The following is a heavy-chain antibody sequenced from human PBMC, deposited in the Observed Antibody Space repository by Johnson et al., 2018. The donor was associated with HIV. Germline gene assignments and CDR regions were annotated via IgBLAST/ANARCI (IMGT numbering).Heavy chain of an antibody. J-gene: IGHJ3*02. D-gene: IGHD6-6*01. CDR2: IKQDGSEK. V-gene: IGHV3-7*02. CDR1: GFTFRNYW. CDR3: AGLRAARPRSFDI. Sequence: VQLVESGGGLVQSGGSLRLPCTASGFTFRNYWMSWVRQAQGKGLEWVASIKQDGSEKYYVDSVKGRFTISRDNAKNSLYLQMNSLRAEDTAVYYCAGLRAARPRSFDIWGQGTMVTVSS.